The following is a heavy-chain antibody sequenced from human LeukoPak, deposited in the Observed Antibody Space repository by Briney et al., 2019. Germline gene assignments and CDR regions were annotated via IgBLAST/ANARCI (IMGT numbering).Heavy chain of an antibody. Sequence: SETLSLTCAVYGGSFSGYYWSWIRQAPGKGLEWIGEINHSGSTNYNPSPKSRVTISVDKSKDQFSLKLRSVTAADTAVYYCASLDCSSTRCSTFDYWGQGTLVTVSS. V-gene: IGHV4-34*01. J-gene: IGHJ4*02. CDR2: INHSGST. CDR3: ASLDCSSTRCSTFDY. D-gene: IGHD2-2*01. CDR1: GGSFSGYY.